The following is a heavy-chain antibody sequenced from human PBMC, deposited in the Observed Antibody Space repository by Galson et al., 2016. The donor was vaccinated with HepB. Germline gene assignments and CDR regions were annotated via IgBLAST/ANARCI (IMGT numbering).Heavy chain of an antibody. D-gene: IGHD3-10*01. V-gene: IGHV3-23*01. CDR3: AKSLARGGGLDYYYYGMDV. J-gene: IGHJ6*02. Sequence: SLRLSCATSGFTFSSHGMNWVRQSPGKGLEWVSSISGSGGNTFYADSVKGRFTISRDNSKNRLYLQMNSLRAEDTALYYCAKSLARGGGLDYYYYGMDVWGQGTTVTVSS. CDR2: ISGSGGNT. CDR1: GFTFSSHG.